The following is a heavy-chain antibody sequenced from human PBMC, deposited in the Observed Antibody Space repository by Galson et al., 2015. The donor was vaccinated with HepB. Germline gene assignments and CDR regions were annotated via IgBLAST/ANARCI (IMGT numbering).Heavy chain of an antibody. CDR1: GGSISSYY. CDR2: IYYSGST. D-gene: IGHD6-13*01. V-gene: IGHV4-59*01. Sequence: TLSLTCTVSGGSISSYYWSWIRQPPGKGLEWIGYIYYSGSTNYNPSLKSRVTISVDTSKNQFSLKLSAVTAADTAVYYCARVYSSSWYTRPGYFQHWGQGTLVTVSS. CDR3: ARVYSSSWYTRPGYFQH. J-gene: IGHJ1*01.